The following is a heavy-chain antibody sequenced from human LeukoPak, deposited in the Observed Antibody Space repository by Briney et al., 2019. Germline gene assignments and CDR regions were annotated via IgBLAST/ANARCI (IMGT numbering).Heavy chain of an antibody. J-gene: IGHJ4*02. D-gene: IGHD2-15*01. CDR1: GFTFSSYA. CDR3: ARDDEVVAATGTFDY. Sequence: GGSLRLSCAASGFTFSSYAMHWVRQAPAKGLEWVAVISYDRSNKYYADSVKGRFTISRDNSKNTLYLQMNSLRAEGTAVYYCARDDEVVAATGTFDYWGQGTLVTVSS. CDR2: ISYDRSNK. V-gene: IGHV3-30*04.